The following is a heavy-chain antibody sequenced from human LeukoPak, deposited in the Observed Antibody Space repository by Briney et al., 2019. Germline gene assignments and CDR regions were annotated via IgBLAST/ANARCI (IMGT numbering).Heavy chain of an antibody. J-gene: IGHJ4*02. Sequence: PGGSLRLSCAASGFTFSSYGMHWVRQAPGKGLEWVAFIRYDGSNKFYADSVKGRFTISRDNSKNTLYLQMNNLRGDDTAIYYCASSNPAGSSWRPFDNWGQGTLVTVSS. CDR3: ASSNPAGSSWRPFDN. D-gene: IGHD6-13*01. V-gene: IGHV3-30*02. CDR2: IRYDGSNK. CDR1: GFTFSSYG.